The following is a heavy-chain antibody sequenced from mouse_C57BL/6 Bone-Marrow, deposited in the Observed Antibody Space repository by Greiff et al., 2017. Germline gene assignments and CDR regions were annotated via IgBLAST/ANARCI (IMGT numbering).Heavy chain of an antibody. CDR1: GYTFTSYW. CDR3: ARGEDMDDGYYFY. J-gene: IGHJ2*01. CDR2: IDPSDSYT. Sequence: QVQLQQPGAELVRPGTSVKLSCKASGYTFTSYWMHWVKQRPGQGLEWIGVIDPSDSYTNYNQKFKGKATLTVDTSSSTAYMQLSSLTSEDSAVYYCARGEDMDDGYYFYWGQGTTLTVSS. V-gene: IGHV1-59*01. D-gene: IGHD2-3*01.